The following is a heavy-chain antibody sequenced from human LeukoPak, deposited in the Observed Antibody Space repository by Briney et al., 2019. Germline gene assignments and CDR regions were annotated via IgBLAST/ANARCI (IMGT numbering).Heavy chain of an antibody. Sequence: SVKLSCKASGGTFSLYTLNWVRQAPGQGLEWMGGIVPKFGSTNYAQKFRDRLSITTDESTTTAYMELSSLRSEDTALYYCARDDLAPSGVKYFHLWGPGTLVTVSS. CDR2: IVPKFGST. V-gene: IGHV1-69*05. CDR3: ARDDLAPSGVKYFHL. D-gene: IGHD3-16*02. CDR1: GGTFSLYT. J-gene: IGHJ1*01.